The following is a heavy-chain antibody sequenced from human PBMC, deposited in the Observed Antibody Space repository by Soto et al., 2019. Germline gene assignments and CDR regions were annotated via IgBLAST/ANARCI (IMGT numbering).Heavy chain of an antibody. J-gene: IGHJ4*02. V-gene: IGHV3-74*01. Sequence: EMQLVESGGGSVQPGGSLRLSCAASGFSLSSYWMHWVRQVPGKGLVWVSRIQSDGSSTNYADSVKGRFTISKDNAKNTLYLQMDRLRVEDTAVYYCAREKAVAGTTFDFWGQGTLVTVSS. CDR2: IQSDGSST. D-gene: IGHD6-19*01. CDR3: AREKAVAGTTFDF. CDR1: GFSLSSYW.